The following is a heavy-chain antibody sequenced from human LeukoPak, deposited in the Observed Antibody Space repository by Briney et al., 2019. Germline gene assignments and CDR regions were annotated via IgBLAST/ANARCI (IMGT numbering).Heavy chain of an antibody. CDR1: GYTFTGYY. D-gene: IGHD6-19*01. CDR3: ARAVAGTDPFDY. J-gene: IGHJ4*02. Sequence: ASVKVSCKASGYTFTGYYMHWVRQAPGQGLEWMGWINPNRGGTNYAQKFQGRVTMTRDTSISTAYMELSRLRSDDTAVYYCARAVAGTDPFDYWGQGTLVTVSS. V-gene: IGHV1-2*02. CDR2: INPNRGGT.